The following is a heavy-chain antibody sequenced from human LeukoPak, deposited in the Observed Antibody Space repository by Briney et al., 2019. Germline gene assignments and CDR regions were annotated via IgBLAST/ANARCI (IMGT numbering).Heavy chain of an antibody. Sequence: PGGSLRLSCAASGITFTDYAMNWVRQAPGRGLEWVSIISASDGSTYYADSVKGRFTLSSDNSKNTVHLQMNSLRADDTAVYYCARDYGGAAHTYHFDYWGQGALVTVSS. CDR2: ISASDGST. V-gene: IGHV3-23*01. J-gene: IGHJ4*02. D-gene: IGHD4-23*01. CDR3: ARDYGGAAHTYHFDY. CDR1: GITFTDYA.